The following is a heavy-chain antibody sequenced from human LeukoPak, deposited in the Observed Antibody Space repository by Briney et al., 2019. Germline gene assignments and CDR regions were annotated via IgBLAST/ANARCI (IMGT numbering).Heavy chain of an antibody. CDR1: GFTLSSYS. CDR3: ARDLRLGVVVPAAMTGGY. V-gene: IGHV3-21*01. J-gene: IGHJ4*02. D-gene: IGHD2-2*01. Sequence: GSLRLSCAASGFTLSSYSMNWVRQAPGKGLEWVSSISSSSSYIYYADSVKGRFTISRDNAKNSLYLQMNSLRAEDTAVYYCARDLRLGVVVPAAMTGGYWGQGTLVTVSS. CDR2: ISSSSSYI.